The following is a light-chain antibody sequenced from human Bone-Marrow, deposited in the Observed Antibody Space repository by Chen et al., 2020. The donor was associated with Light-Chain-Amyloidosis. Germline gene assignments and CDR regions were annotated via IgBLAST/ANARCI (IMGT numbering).Light chain of an antibody. V-gene: IGLV3-25*03. CDR1: DLPTKY. J-gene: IGLJ2*01. Sequence: SYVLPQPPSASVSPGQPARLTCSGDDLPTKYAYWYQQKPGQAPVLVIHRDTERPSGISERFSGSSSGTTATLTISGAQAEDEADYHCQSADSSGTYEVIFGGGTKLTVL. CDR2: RDT. CDR3: QSADSSGTYEVI.